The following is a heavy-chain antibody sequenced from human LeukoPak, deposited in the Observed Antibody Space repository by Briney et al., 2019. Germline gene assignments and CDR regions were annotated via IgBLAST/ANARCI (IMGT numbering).Heavy chain of an antibody. CDR2: IYSSGST. CDR1: GGSISSSYYY. D-gene: IGHD3-10*01. CDR3: ARVWFRELGDAFDI. Sequence: ASETLSLTCTVSGGSISSSYYYWGWIRQPPGKGLEWIGSIYSSGSTYYNPSLKSRVTISVDTSKNQFSLKLSSVTAADTAVYYCARVWFRELGDAFDIWGQGTMVTVSS. V-gene: IGHV4-39*01. J-gene: IGHJ3*02.